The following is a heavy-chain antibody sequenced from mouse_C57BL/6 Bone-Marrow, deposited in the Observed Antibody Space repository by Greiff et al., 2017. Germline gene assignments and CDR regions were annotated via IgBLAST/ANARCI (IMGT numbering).Heavy chain of an antibody. CDR1: GYSITSGYD. V-gene: IGHV3-1*01. D-gene: IGHD1-1*01. CDR3: EREDGSSFWFAY. Sequence: EVKVEESGPGMVKPSQSLSLTCTVTGYSITSGYDWHWIRHFPGNKLEWMGYISYSGSTNYNPSLKSRISITHDTSKNHFFLKLNSVTTEDTATYYCEREDGSSFWFAYWGQGTWVTVSA. CDR2: ISYSGST. J-gene: IGHJ3*01.